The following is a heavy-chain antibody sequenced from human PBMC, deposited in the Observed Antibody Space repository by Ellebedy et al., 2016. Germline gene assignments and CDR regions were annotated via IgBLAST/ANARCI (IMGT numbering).Heavy chain of an antibody. Sequence: GESLKISXEASGYTFTDYWIAWVRQSPGKGLEWMGIIYPEDADTKYSPSFEGQVTISADRTTRIASLQWRSLRDSDSAVYYCARGLLEGEPHGLAVWGQGTAVIVSS. CDR3: ARGLLEGEPHGLAV. V-gene: IGHV5-51*01. CDR2: IYPEDADT. CDR1: GYTFTDYW. D-gene: IGHD1-26*01. J-gene: IGHJ6*02.